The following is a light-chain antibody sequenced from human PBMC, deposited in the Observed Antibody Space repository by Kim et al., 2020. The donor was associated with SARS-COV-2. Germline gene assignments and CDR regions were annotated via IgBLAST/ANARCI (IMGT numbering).Light chain of an antibody. CDR1: QGISNY. CDR3: QQYYSAPYT. CDR2: DAS. J-gene: IGKJ2*01. V-gene: IGKV1-27*01. Sequence: SASVGDRVTITCRASQGISNYLAWYQQKPGKGPNLLIYDASTSQSGVPSRFSGSGSGTDYILTISSLQPEDVATYYCQQYYSAPYTFGQGTKLEI.